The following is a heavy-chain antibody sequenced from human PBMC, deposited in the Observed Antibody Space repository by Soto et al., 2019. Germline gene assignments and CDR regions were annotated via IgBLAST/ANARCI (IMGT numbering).Heavy chain of an antibody. CDR3: ARIMITFGGFKYLDP. V-gene: IGHV4-59*08. Sequence: SETLSLTCTVSGGSISSYYWSWIRQPPGKGLEWIGYIYYSGSTNYNPSLKSRVTISVDTSKNQFSLKLSSVTAADTAVYYCARIMITFGGFKYLDPWGQGTLVTVSS. CDR2: IYYSGST. CDR1: GGSISSYY. J-gene: IGHJ5*02. D-gene: IGHD3-16*01.